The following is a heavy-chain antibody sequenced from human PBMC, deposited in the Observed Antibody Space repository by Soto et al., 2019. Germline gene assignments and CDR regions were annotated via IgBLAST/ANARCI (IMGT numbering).Heavy chain of an antibody. Sequence: PSETLSLTCTVSGGSISSGSYFWGWVRQPPGKGLEWIGSIYYSGSTYYNPSLKSRVTISVDTSKNQFSLKLSSVTAADTAVYYCARQRQVVITLEGFDYWGQGTLVTVSS. CDR2: IYYSGST. CDR1: GGSISSGSYF. J-gene: IGHJ4*02. D-gene: IGHD3-22*01. V-gene: IGHV4-39*01. CDR3: ARQRQVVITLEGFDY.